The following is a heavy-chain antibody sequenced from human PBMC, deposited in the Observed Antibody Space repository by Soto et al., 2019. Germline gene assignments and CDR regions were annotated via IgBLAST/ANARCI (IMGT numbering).Heavy chain of an antibody. CDR3: AKDLAVIVLVPAAMNHYYYYYYGMDV. CDR2: IIPIFGTA. J-gene: IGHJ6*02. D-gene: IGHD2-2*01. CDR1: GGTFSSYA. V-gene: IGHV1-69*13. Sequence: GASVKVSCKASGGTFSSYAISWVRQAPGQGLEWMGGIIPIFGTANYAQKFQGRVTITADESTSTAYMELSSLRSEDTAVYYCAKDLAVIVLVPAAMNHYYYYYYGMDVWGQGTTVTVSS.